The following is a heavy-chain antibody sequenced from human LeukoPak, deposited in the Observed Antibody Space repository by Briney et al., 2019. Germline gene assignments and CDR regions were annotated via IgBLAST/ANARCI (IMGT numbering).Heavy chain of an antibody. CDR3: ARGRMVRGGISSWFDP. D-gene: IGHD3-10*01. J-gene: IGHJ5*02. V-gene: IGHV1-2*04. CDR1: GYTFTGYY. CDR2: INPNSGGT. Sequence: ASVKLSCTASGYTFTGYYMHWVRQAPGQGLEWMGWINPNSGGTNYAQKFQGWVTMTRDTSISTAYMELSRLRSDDTAVYYCARGRMVRGGISSWFDPWGEGTLVTVSS.